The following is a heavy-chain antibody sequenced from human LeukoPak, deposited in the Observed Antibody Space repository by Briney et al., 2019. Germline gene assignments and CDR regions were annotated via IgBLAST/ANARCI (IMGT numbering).Heavy chain of an antibody. D-gene: IGHD5-12*01. CDR2: IEQDGSEK. Sequence: PGGSLRLSCAASGFTFSSYWMSWVRQAPGKGLEWVANIEQDGSEKYYVDSVKGRFTISRDNAKNSLYLQMNSLRAEDTAVYYCARGPYSGYNLEDPYYFDYWGQGTLVTVSS. V-gene: IGHV3-7*01. CDR1: GFTFSSYW. CDR3: ARGPYSGYNLEDPYYFDY. J-gene: IGHJ4*02.